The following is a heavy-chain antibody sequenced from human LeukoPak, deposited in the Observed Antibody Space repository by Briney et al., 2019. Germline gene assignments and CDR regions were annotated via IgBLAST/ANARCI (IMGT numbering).Heavy chain of an antibody. CDR2: IRTKIEGETR. D-gene: IGHD1-26*01. CDR1: GFTFSNYW. V-gene: IGHV3-15*01. J-gene: IGHJ6*02. CDR3: TTERNWELLRPYGLDI. Sequence: PGGSLRLSCAASGFTFSNYWMSWVRQAPGKGLEWVGRIRTKIEGETRDYPAPVKGRFTISRDDSKTTLYLQMNGLKTEDSAVYYCTTERNWELLRPYGLDIWGQGTTVTVSS.